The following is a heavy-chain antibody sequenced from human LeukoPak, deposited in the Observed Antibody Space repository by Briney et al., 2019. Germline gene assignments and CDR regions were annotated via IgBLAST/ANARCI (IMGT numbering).Heavy chain of an antibody. V-gene: IGHV4-59*11. CDR3: ARGGSAAKYYFDS. Sequence: SETLSLTCTVSNDSISPLYWGWIRQPPGKGLEFIGYIFYSGTTNFNPSLKSRVTLSVDTSKNQFSLRLNSVTAADTAVYYCARGGSAAKYYFDSWGQGTLVSVSS. J-gene: IGHJ4*02. D-gene: IGHD6-13*01. CDR1: NDSISPLY. CDR2: IFYSGTT.